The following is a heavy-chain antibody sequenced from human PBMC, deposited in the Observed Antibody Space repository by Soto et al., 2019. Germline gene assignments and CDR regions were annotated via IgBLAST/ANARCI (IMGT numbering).Heavy chain of an antibody. D-gene: IGHD6-19*01. CDR2: ISTYNGNT. Sequence: QVQLVQSGAEVKKPGASLKVSCQASGYSFSDYGIAWVRQAPGQGLAWVGWISTYNGNTNYAQKFQGRVTMTTDTSANTAYMELGSLKSDDTAMYYCARYGYSSGWYLGTGMDVWGQGTRVTVSS. CDR3: ARYGYSSGWYLGTGMDV. CDR1: GYSFSDYG. J-gene: IGHJ6*02. V-gene: IGHV1-18*04.